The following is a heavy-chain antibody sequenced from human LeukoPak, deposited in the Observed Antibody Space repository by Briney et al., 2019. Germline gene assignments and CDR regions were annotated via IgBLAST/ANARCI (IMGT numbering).Heavy chain of an antibody. Sequence: GGSLRLSCAASGFTFSGSAMHWVRQASGKGLEWVGRIRSKANSYATAYAASVKGRFAISRDDSKNTAYLQMNSLKTEDTAVYYCTRLGIVGATSDYWGQGTLVTVSS. CDR3: TRLGIVGATSDY. CDR2: IRSKANSYAT. CDR1: GFTFSGSA. J-gene: IGHJ4*02. D-gene: IGHD1-26*01. V-gene: IGHV3-73*01.